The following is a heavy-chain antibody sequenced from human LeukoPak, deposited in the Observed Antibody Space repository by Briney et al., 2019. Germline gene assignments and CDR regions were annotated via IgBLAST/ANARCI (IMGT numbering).Heavy chain of an antibody. CDR1: GGCFSGYY. J-gene: IGHJ5*02. D-gene: IGHD6-6*01. Sequence: PSETLSLTCALYGGCFSGYYWSGLRPPPGKGLEWIGGIYHSESTNYNPSLTSRVTISVDTSKNQFSLQLSSVTAADTAVYYCARGRSARRWFDPWGQGTLVTVSS. CDR3: ARGRSARRWFDP. V-gene: IGHV4-34*01. CDR2: IYHSEST.